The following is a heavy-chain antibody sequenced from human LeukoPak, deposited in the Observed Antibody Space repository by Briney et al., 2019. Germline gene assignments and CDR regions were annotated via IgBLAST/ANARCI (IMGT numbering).Heavy chain of an antibody. CDR2: INTNTGNP. Sequence: ASVKVSCKASGYTFTSYAMNWVRQAPGQGLEWMGWINTNTGNPTYAQGFTGRFVFSLDTSVSTAYLQISSLKAEDTAVYYCARGPHRPIYDSSGYYDAYWYFDLWGRGTLVTVSS. D-gene: IGHD3-22*01. V-gene: IGHV7-4-1*02. CDR1: GYTFTSYA. CDR3: ARGPHRPIYDSSGYYDAYWYFDL. J-gene: IGHJ2*01.